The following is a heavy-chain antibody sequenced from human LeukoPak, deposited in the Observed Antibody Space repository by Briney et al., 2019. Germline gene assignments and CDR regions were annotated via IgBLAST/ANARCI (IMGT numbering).Heavy chain of an antibody. Sequence: GGSLRLSCAASGFTFSSYAMRWVRQAPGKGLEWVSAISGSGGSTHYADSVKGRFTISRDNSKNTLYLQMNSLRAEDTAVYYCAKFRVGGYCSSTSCYTYFDYWGQGTLVTVSS. D-gene: IGHD2-2*02. J-gene: IGHJ4*02. V-gene: IGHV3-23*01. CDR1: GFTFSSYA. CDR2: ISGSGGST. CDR3: AKFRVGGYCSSTSCYTYFDY.